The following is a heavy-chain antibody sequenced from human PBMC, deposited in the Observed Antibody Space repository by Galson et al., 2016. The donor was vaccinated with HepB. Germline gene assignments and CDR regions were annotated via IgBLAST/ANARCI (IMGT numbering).Heavy chain of an antibody. J-gene: IGHJ4*02. CDR3: AREEAYYDFWSGYDSRPGFDY. Sequence: SLRLSCAASGFSFSSYSMNWVRQAPGKGLEWVSSISSSSNFIYYADSVKGRFTISRDNAKNSLYLRMNSLGAEDTAVYYCAREEAYYDFWSGYDSRPGFDYWGQGTLVTVSS. V-gene: IGHV3-21*01. CDR2: ISSSSNFI. D-gene: IGHD3-3*01. CDR1: GFSFSSYS.